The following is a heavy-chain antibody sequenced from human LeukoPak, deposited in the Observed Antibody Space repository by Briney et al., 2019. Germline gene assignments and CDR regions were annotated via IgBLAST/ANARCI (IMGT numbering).Heavy chain of an antibody. CDR2: IHYTGTS. CDR3: ARAPAYRRYLFEK. Sequence: SETLSLTCSVSGESIRIDTYYWGWVRQSPGTGLEWLANIHYTGTSHYDPSLASRVSISVDTTKNQVSLNLRSVTAADSAVYFCARAPAYRRYLFEKWGQGIQVTVSS. J-gene: IGHJ4*02. D-gene: IGHD2-21*01. V-gene: IGHV4-39*01. CDR1: GESIRIDTYY.